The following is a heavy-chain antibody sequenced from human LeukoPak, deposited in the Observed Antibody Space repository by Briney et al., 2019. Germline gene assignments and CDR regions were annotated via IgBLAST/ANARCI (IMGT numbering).Heavy chain of an antibody. J-gene: IGHJ6*04. Sequence: PSQTLTLTCTVSGGSISSGGYYWSWIRQHPGKGLEWIGYTYYSGSTYYNPSLKSRVTISVDTSKNQFSLKLSSVTAADTAVYYCARGPATKYYYYGMDVWGKGTTVTVSS. CDR1: GGSISSGGYY. V-gene: IGHV4-31*03. D-gene: IGHD5-12*01. CDR3: ARGPATKYYYYGMDV. CDR2: TYYSGST.